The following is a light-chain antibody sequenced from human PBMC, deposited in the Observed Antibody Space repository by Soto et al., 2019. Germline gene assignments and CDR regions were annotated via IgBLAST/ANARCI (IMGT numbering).Light chain of an antibody. V-gene: IGKV3-20*01. Sequence: EIVLTQSPGTLSLSPGERATLSCRAGQSVSTNYLAWYQQKPGQAPRLLIYGASSRAPGTPDRFSGSGSGTDFTLTIRRLEPEDFAVYYCQQYGNSLLTFGGGTKVEIK. CDR2: GAS. CDR3: QQYGNSLLT. J-gene: IGKJ4*01. CDR1: QSVSTNY.